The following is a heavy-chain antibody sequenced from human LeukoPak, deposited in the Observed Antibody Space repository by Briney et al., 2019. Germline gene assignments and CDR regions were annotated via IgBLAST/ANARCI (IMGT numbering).Heavy chain of an antibody. J-gene: IGHJ5*02. Sequence: GASVKVSCKASGYTFTSYGISWVRQAPGPGLEWMGWISAYNGNTNYAQKLQGRVTMTTDTSTSTAYMELRSLRSDDTAVYYCARERAPGYYDFWSGYYADNWFDPWGQGTLVTVSS. V-gene: IGHV1-18*01. CDR1: GYTFTSYG. CDR3: ARERAPGYYDFWSGYYADNWFDP. CDR2: ISAYNGNT. D-gene: IGHD3-3*01.